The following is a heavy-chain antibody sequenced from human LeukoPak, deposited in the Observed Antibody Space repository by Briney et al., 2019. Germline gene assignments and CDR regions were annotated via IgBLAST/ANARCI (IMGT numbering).Heavy chain of an antibody. V-gene: IGHV4-39*07. J-gene: IGHJ4*02. D-gene: IGHD5-12*01. CDR3: ARDYIVATNPFDY. Sequence: SETLTLTCTVSGGSISSSSYYWGWIRQPPGKGLEWIGSIYYSGSTYYNPSLKSRVTISVDTSKNQFSLKLSSVTAADTAVYYCARDYIVATNPFDYWGQGTLVTVSS. CDR1: GGSISSSSYY. CDR2: IYYSGST.